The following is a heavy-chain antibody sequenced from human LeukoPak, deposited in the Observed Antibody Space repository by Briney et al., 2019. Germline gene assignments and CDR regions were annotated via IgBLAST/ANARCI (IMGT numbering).Heavy chain of an antibody. CDR2: INPNSGGT. CDR3: ARSNRLKTTVTTPSVY. Sequence: ASVKVSCKASGYTFTGYYMHWVRQAPGQGLEWMGWINPNSGGTNYAQKFQGRVTMTRDTSISTAYMELSRLRSDDTAVYYCARSNRLKTTVTTPSVYWGQGTLVTVSS. V-gene: IGHV1-2*02. CDR1: GYTFTGYY. J-gene: IGHJ4*02. D-gene: IGHD4-11*01.